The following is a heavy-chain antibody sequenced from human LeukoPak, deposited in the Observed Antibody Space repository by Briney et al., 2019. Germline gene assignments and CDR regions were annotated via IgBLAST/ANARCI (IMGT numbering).Heavy chain of an antibody. D-gene: IGHD4-17*01. V-gene: IGHV1-2*06. J-gene: IGHJ4*02. CDR1: GYTFTGYY. Sequence: GASVKVSCKASGYTFTGYYMHWVRQAPGQGLEWMGRINPNSGGTNYAQKFQGRVTMTRDTSISTAYMELSRLRSDDTAVYYCARVHWEGDYKFRQEEYYFDYWGQGTLVIVSS. CDR2: INPNSGGT. CDR3: ARVHWEGDYKFRQEEYYFDY.